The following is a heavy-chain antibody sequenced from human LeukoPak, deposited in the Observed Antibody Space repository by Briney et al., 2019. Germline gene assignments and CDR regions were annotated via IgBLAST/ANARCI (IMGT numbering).Heavy chain of an antibody. CDR1: EFTFSSYS. D-gene: IGHD5-12*01. CDR3: AREIGRGYSGYDRYYFDY. Sequence: GGSLRLSCAASEFTFSSYSMNWVRQAPGKGLEWVSSISSSSSYIYYADSVKGRFTISRDNAKNSLYLQMNSLRAEDTAVYYRAREIGRGYSGYDRYYFDYWGQGTLVTVSS. CDR2: ISSSSSYI. V-gene: IGHV3-21*01. J-gene: IGHJ4*02.